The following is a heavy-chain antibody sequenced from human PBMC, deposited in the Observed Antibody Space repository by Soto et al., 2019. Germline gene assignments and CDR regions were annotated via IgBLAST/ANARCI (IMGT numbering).Heavy chain of an antibody. CDR2: IMPVFATP. CDR3: ARDKDRQQLGGNYYYVLDV. V-gene: IGHV1-69*12. D-gene: IGHD3-3*02. J-gene: IGHJ6*02. CDR1: GGTFSTSA. Sequence: QVQLMHSGAEVKKPGSSVKVSCKASGGTFSTSAISWVRQAPGEGLEWVGGIMPVFATPDYAQKFQGRVTISADEPTTTAYLELTSLTTHDTAVYYCARDKDRQQLGGNYYYVLDVWGQGTAITVSS.